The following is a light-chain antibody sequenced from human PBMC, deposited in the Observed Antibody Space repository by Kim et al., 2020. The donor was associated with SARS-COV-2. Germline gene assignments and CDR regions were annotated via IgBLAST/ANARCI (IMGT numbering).Light chain of an antibody. J-gene: IGKJ2*01. V-gene: IGKV3-15*01. Sequence: EIVMTQSPPTVSVSPGESATLYCRTSENINSDVAWYQQKPGQAPRLLIYSTSTRATGIPARFSGGGSGTEFTLSILSLESEDFALYFCQHYSNWPPMHSFGQGTKLEIK. CDR1: ENINSD. CDR2: STS. CDR3: QHYSNWPPMHS.